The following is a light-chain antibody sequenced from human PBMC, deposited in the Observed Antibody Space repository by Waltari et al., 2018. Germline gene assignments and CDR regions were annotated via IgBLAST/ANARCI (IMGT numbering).Light chain of an antibody. CDR3: QQSYSTPQST. Sequence: DIQMTQFPSSLSAAVGDSVPITCRASQNINKYLNWYQHKPGKAPKLLIYAASSLLSGVPSRFSGSGSGTDFTLTISSLQPEDFATYYCQQSYSTPQSTFGQGTRLQIK. CDR2: AAS. J-gene: IGKJ5*01. CDR1: QNINKY. V-gene: IGKV1-39*01.